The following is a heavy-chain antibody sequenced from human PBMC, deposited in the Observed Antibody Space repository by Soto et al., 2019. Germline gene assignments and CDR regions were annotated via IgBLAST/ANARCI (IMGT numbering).Heavy chain of an antibody. Sequence: GGSLRLSGAASGFTFNNAWMNWVRQAPGKGLEWVGRIKSRIDGETTDFAAPVQGRFTISRDDSKNTLYLQMNNLKTEDTAAYYRATGVLPPDYWGRGTLVTVSS. J-gene: IGHJ4*02. CDR1: GFTFNNAW. CDR2: IKSRIDGETT. V-gene: IGHV3-15*01. CDR3: ATGVLPPDY. D-gene: IGHD2-2*01.